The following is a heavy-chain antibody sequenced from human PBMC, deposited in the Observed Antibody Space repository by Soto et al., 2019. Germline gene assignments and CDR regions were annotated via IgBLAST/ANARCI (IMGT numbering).Heavy chain of an antibody. J-gene: IGHJ4*02. D-gene: IGHD3-22*01. CDR3: AKDSEAYTMIVVDQSGPFDY. V-gene: IGHV3-23*01. CDR2: ISGSGGST. CDR1: GFTFSSYA. Sequence: PGGSLRLSCAASGFTFSSYAMSWVRQAPGKGLEWVSAISGSGGSTYYADSVKGRFTISRDNSKNTLYLQMNSLRAEDTAVYYCAKDSEAYTMIVVDQSGPFDYWGQGTLVTVSS.